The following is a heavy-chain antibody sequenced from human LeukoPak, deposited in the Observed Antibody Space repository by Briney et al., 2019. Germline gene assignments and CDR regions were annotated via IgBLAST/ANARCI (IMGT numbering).Heavy chain of an antibody. V-gene: IGHV3-74*01. CDR2: ITGDGSSA. D-gene: IGHD4-17*01. Sequence: GGSLRLSCAASGFTFSGYWMHWVRQPPGKGLVWVSRITGDGSSATYADSVKGRFTISRDNAKNTLYLQMISLRAEDTAVYYCARDTGWYFDLWGRGTLVTVSS. CDR3: ARDTGWYFDL. J-gene: IGHJ2*01. CDR1: GFTFSGYW.